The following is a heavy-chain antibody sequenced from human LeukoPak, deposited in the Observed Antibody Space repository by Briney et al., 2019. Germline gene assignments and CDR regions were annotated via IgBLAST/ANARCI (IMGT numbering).Heavy chain of an antibody. Sequence: RGSLRLSCAASGFTLSSYSMNWVRQAPGKGLEWVSSISSSSSYIYYADSVKGRFTISRDNAKNSPYLQMNSLRAEDTAVYYCAKIRPTSIVGAVYYFDYWGQGTLVTVSS. J-gene: IGHJ4*02. V-gene: IGHV3-21*04. D-gene: IGHD1-26*01. CDR1: GFTLSSYS. CDR2: ISSSSSYI. CDR3: AKIRPTSIVGAVYYFDY.